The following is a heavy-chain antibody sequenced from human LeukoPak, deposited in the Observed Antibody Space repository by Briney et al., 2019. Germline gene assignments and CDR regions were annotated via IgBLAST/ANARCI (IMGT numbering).Heavy chain of an antibody. CDR3: ARGGDLGYCSGGSRFSVDY. V-gene: IGHV3-30-3*01. J-gene: IGHJ4*02. Sequence: PGRSLRLSCAASGFTFSSYAMHWVRQAPAKGLEWVAVISYDGSIKFYADSVKGRLTISRDNSKNTLYLQMNSLRPEDTSVYYCARGGDLGYCSGGSRFSVDYWGQGTLVTVSS. CDR2: ISYDGSIK. CDR1: GFTFSSYA. D-gene: IGHD2-15*01.